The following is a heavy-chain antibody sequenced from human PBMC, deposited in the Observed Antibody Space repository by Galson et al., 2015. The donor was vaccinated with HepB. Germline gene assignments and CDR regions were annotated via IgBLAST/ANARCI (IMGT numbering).Heavy chain of an antibody. V-gene: IGHV1-18*01. CDR2: ITAYNSNT. Sequence: SVKVSCKASGYTFTSYDITWVRQAPGKRLEWMGCITAYNSNTRYLQNLQGRVTLTTDTSTSTASMELRGLVSDDTAVYYCARGPGYGPGSSWVGIDYWGQGTLVAVSS. CDR1: GYTFTSYD. CDR3: ARGPGYGPGSSWVGIDY. D-gene: IGHD3-10*01. J-gene: IGHJ4*02.